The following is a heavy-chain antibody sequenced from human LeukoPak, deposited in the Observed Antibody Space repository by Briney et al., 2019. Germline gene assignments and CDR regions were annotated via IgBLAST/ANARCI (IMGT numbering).Heavy chain of an antibody. D-gene: IGHD5-18*01. CDR2: INHSGST. CDR1: GGSLSGYY. Sequence: SETLSLTCAVYGGSLSGYYWSWIRQPPGKGLEWIGEINHSGSTNYNPSLKSRVTISVDTSKNQFSLKLSSVTAADTAVYYCAREERRGYSYGYGPLYYWGQGTLVTVSS. CDR3: AREERRGYSYGYGPLYY. V-gene: IGHV4-34*01. J-gene: IGHJ4*02.